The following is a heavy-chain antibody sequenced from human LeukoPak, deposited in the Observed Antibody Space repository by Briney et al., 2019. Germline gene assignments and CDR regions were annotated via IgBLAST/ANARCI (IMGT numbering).Heavy chain of an antibody. J-gene: IGHJ4*02. CDR2: IYSGGST. CDR3: ARTYYDILTGYNPYFDY. CDR1: GFTVSSNY. Sequence: GGSLRLSCAASGFTVSSNYMSWVRQAPGKGLEWVSVIYSGGSTYYADSVKGRFTISRDNAKNLLYLQMNSLRAEDTAVYYCARTYYDILTGYNPYFDYWGQGILVTVSS. V-gene: IGHV3-53*01. D-gene: IGHD3-9*01.